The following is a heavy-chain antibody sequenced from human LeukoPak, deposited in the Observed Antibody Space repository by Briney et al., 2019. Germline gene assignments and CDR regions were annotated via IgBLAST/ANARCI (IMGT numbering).Heavy chain of an antibody. J-gene: IGHJ3*02. V-gene: IGHV3-11*04. CDR2: ISSSGSTI. CDR3: ARVGMGSSGWILRGIAFDI. D-gene: IGHD6-19*01. Sequence: GGSLRLSCAASGFTFSDYYMSWIRQAPGKGLEWVSYISSSGSTIYYADSVKGRFTISRDNAKNSLYLQMNSLRAEDTAVYYCARVGMGSSGWILRGIAFDIWGQGTMVTVSS. CDR1: GFTFSDYY.